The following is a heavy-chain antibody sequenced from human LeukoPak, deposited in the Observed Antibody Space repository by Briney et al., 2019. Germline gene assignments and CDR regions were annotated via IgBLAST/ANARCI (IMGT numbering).Heavy chain of an antibody. Sequence: SETLSLTCTVSGGSISSYYWSWIRQPPGKGLEWIGYIYTSGSTNYNPSLKSRVTISVDTSKNQFSLKLSSVTAADTAVYYCARTKTGTTWDIDYWGQGTLVTVSS. CDR1: GGSISSYY. D-gene: IGHD1-1*01. J-gene: IGHJ4*02. V-gene: IGHV4-59*01. CDR2: IYTSGST. CDR3: ARTKTGTTWDIDY.